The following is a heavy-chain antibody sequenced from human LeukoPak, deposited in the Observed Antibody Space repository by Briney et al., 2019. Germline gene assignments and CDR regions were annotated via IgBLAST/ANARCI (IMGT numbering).Heavy chain of an antibody. CDR3: ARGGTYYGSGSYYNAPPDY. V-gene: IGHV4-59*01. J-gene: IGHJ4*02. D-gene: IGHD3-10*01. Sequence: PSETLSLTCTVSGSSISSYYWSWIRQPPGKGLEWIGYIYYSGSTNYNPSLKSRVTISVDTSKNQFSLKLSPVTAADTAVYYCARGGTYYGSGSYYNAPPDYWGQGTLVTVSS. CDR2: IYYSGST. CDR1: GSSISSYY.